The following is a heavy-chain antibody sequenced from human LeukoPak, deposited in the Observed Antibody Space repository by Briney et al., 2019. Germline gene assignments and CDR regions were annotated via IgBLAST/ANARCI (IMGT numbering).Heavy chain of an antibody. J-gene: IGHJ5*02. CDR3: ARRIAAAGTTGWFDP. V-gene: IGHV5-51*01. Sequence: GESLKISCKGSGYSFTSYWIGWVRQMPGKGLEWMGIIYPGDSDTRYSPSFQGQVTISADKSISTAYPQWSSLKASDTAMYYCARRIAAAGTTGWFDPWGQGTLVTVSS. D-gene: IGHD6-13*01. CDR1: GYSFTSYW. CDR2: IYPGDSDT.